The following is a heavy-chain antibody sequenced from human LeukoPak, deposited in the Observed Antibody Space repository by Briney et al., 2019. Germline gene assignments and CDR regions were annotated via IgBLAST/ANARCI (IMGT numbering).Heavy chain of an antibody. CDR3: ARGGRIPPYYYYGMGV. CDR1: GGSISSGGYY. CDR2: IYYSGST. Sequence: SQTLSLTCTVSGGSISSGGYYWSWIRQHPGKGLEWIGYIYYSGSTYYNPSLKSRVTISVDTSKNQFSLKLSSVTAADTAVYYCARGGRIPPYYYYGMGVWGQGTTVTVSS. V-gene: IGHV4-31*03. D-gene: IGHD2/OR15-2a*01. J-gene: IGHJ6*02.